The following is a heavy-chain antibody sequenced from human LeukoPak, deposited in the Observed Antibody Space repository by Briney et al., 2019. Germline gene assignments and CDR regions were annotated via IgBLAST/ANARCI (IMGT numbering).Heavy chain of an antibody. CDR2: ISWNSGSI. D-gene: IGHD6-19*01. Sequence: GGSLRLSCAASGFTFDDYAMHWVRQAPGKGLEWVSGISWNSGSIGYADSVKGRFTISRDNAKNSLYLQMNSLRAEDTALYYCAREVDDSSGWDPWGQGTLVTVSS. J-gene: IGHJ5*02. CDR3: AREVDDSSGWDP. V-gene: IGHV3-9*01. CDR1: GFTFDDYA.